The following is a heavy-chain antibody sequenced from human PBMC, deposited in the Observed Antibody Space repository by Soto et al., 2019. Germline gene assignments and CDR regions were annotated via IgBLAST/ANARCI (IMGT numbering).Heavy chain of an antibody. J-gene: IGHJ4*02. Sequence: LETLSLTCTVSGGSISSSSYYWGWIRQPPGKGLEWIGSIYYSGSTYYNPSLKSRVTISVDTSKNQFSLKLRSVTAADTAVYYCARVGLNYYGSGSYYHDYWGQGTLVTVSS. V-gene: IGHV4-39*01. CDR2: IYYSGST. D-gene: IGHD3-10*01. CDR3: ARVGLNYYGSGSYYHDY. CDR1: GGSISSSSYY.